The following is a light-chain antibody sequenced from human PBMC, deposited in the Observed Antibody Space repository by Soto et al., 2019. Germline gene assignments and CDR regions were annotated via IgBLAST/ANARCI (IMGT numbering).Light chain of an antibody. V-gene: IGLV1-40*01. CDR3: HCYDTILTGWV. CDR1: SCNIGAGSD. J-gene: IGLJ3*02. Sequence: QSVLTQPPSVSGAPGQRVTISCTGTSCNIGAGSDVHWYQQVTGTDPKLLIFRNTNLPSGVPGRFSGSKSGTSASLAISGLQAEDEDDYYFHCYDTILTGWVFGGATELPVL. CDR2: RNT.